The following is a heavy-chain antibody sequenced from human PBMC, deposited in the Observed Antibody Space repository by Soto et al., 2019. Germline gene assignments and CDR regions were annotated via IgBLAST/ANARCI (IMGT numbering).Heavy chain of an antibody. CDR1: GYSFTRYW. J-gene: IGHJ6*02. Sequence: PGESLKISCNGSGYSFTRYWISWVRQLPEKDLEWMARIDVSDSYINYNPSFKGHVTISTDKSITTAYLEWSSLKASDTAIYYCARVGIAEAGTSGMDVWGQGTTVPVSS. D-gene: IGHD6-13*01. CDR2: IDVSDSYI. CDR3: ARVGIAEAGTSGMDV. V-gene: IGHV5-10-1*01.